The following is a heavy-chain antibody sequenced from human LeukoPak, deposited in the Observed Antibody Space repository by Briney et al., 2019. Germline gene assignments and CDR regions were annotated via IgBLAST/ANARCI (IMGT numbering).Heavy chain of an antibody. Sequence: SETLSLTCTVSGGSISSYYWSWIRQPPGKGLEWIGYIYYSGSTNYNPSLKSRVTISVDTSKNQFSLKLSSVTAADTAVYYCARAEGYSYGINWYFDLWGRGTLVTVSS. J-gene: IGHJ2*01. CDR3: ARAEGYSYGINWYFDL. D-gene: IGHD5-18*01. CDR2: IYYSGST. CDR1: GGSISSYY. V-gene: IGHV4-59*01.